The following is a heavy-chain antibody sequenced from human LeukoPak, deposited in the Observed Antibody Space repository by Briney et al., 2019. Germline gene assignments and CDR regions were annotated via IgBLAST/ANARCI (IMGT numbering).Heavy chain of an antibody. J-gene: IGHJ4*02. Sequence: PGGSLRLSCAASGFTFSSYAMSWVRQAPGKGLEWVSTITGSGGSTYYADSVKGRFTISRDNSKNTLYLQMNSLRAEDTAVYYCASSSSRWYGVGYWGQGALVTVSS. D-gene: IGHD6-13*01. CDR2: ITGSGGST. CDR3: ASSSSRWYGVGY. CDR1: GFTFSSYA. V-gene: IGHV3-23*01.